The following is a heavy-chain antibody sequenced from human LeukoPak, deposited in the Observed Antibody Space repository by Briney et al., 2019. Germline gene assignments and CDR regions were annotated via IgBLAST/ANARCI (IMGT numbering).Heavy chain of an antibody. J-gene: IGHJ3*02. CDR3: ARLSYYYDSSGYYYSSPRHGADAFDI. V-gene: IGHV4-30-4*01. Sequence: SQTLSLTCTVSGGSISSGDYYWSWIRQPPGKGLEWIGYIYYSGSTYYNPSLKSRVTISVDTSKNQFSLKLSSVTAADTAVYYCARLSYYYDSSGYYYSSPRHGADAFDIWGQGTMVTVSS. D-gene: IGHD3-22*01. CDR1: GGSISSGDYY. CDR2: IYYSGST.